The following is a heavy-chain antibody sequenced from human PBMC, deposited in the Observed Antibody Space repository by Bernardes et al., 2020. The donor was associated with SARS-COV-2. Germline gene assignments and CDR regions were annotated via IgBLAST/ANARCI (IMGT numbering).Heavy chain of an antibody. Sequence: ASVKVSCKASGYTFTSYTMNWVRQAPGQGLEWMGWINTNTGNPTYARGFTGRFVFSLDTSVSTAYLQISSLKAEDTAVYYCARVGAAAGADYWGQGTLVTVSS. J-gene: IGHJ4*02. V-gene: IGHV7-4-1*02. CDR3: ARVGAAAGADY. CDR1: GYTFTSYT. D-gene: IGHD6-13*01. CDR2: INTNTGNP.